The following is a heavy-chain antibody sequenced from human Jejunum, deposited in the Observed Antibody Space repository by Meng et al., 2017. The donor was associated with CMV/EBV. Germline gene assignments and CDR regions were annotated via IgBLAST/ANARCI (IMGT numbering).Heavy chain of an antibody. V-gene: IGHV3-30*02. CDR2: IRYDGTNK. D-gene: IGHD1-1*01. J-gene: IGHJ4*02. Sequence: ASGFPFSYFAMHWVRQAPGKGLEWLSFIRYDGTNKYYADSVQGRFTISRDNSKNTVFLQMSSLRAEDTAVYYCAKGWKGTYYFDYWGQGTLVTVSS. CDR1: GFPFSYFA. CDR3: AKGWKGTYYFDY.